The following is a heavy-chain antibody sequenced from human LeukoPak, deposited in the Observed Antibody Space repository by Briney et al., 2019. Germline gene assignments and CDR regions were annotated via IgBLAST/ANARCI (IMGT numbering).Heavy chain of an antibody. CDR2: MNPNSGNT. D-gene: IGHD2-2*02. CDR3: ARIGAIRRRRFGNWFDP. CDR1: GYTFTSYD. V-gene: IGHV1-8*01. J-gene: IGHJ5*02. Sequence: ASVKVSCKASGYTFTSYDINWVRQATGQGLEWMGWMNPNSGNTGYAQKFQGRVTMTRNTSISTAYMELSSLRSEDTAVYYCARIGAIRRRRFGNWFDPWGQGTLVTVSS.